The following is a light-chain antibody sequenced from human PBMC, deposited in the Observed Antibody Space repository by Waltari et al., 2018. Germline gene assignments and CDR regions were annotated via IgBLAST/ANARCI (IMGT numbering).Light chain of an antibody. CDR3: QQYDVSPWA. V-gene: IGKV3-20*01. CDR2: GAS. J-gene: IGKJ1*01. Sequence: EIVLTQSPGTLSLSPGERATLSCRASQSVSSDPLVWYHHSPGQAPRLLIYGASKRAPGIPDRFSGSGSVTDFTLTISRLEPEDFAVYYCQQYDVSPWAFGQGTKVEFK. CDR1: QSVSSDP.